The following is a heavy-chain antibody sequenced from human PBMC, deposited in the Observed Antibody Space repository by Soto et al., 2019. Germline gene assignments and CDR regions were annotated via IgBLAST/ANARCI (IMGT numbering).Heavy chain of an antibody. CDR1: GGSIRSYY. J-gene: IGHJ3*02. CDR2: FYYSGST. V-gene: IGHV4-59*12. Sequence: TSETLSLTCTVSGGSIRSYYWSWIRQPPGKGLEWIGDFYYSGSTYYNPSLKSRVTISVDTSKNQLSLNLNSVTAADTAVYYCAGASTWHPGAFDIWGQGTTVTVSS. D-gene: IGHD5-12*01. CDR3: AGASTWHPGAFDI.